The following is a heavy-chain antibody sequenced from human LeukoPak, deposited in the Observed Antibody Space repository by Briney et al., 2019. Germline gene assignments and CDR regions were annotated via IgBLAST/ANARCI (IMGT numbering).Heavy chain of an antibody. CDR2: INPNSGGT. CDR1: GYTFTGYY. Sequence: ASVKVSCKASGYTFTGYYMHWVRQAPGQGLEWMGWINPNSGGTNYAQKFQGRVTMTRDTSISTAYMELSRLRSDDTAVYYCARGWRMAAAGLPPAGRGPGDYWGQGTLVTVSS. CDR3: ARGWRMAAAGLPPAGRGPGDY. V-gene: IGHV1-2*02. D-gene: IGHD6-13*01. J-gene: IGHJ4*02.